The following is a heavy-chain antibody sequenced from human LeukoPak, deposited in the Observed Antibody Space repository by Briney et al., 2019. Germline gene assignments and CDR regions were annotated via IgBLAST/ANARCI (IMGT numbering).Heavy chain of an antibody. CDR3: AKARIAVAGKGKNFDY. D-gene: IGHD6-19*01. Sequence: GGSLRLSCAASGFTFSSYSMNWVRQAPGKGLEWVSSISSSSSYIYYADSVKGRFTISRDNAKNSLYLQMNSLRAEDTAVYYCAKARIAVAGKGKNFDYWGQGTLVTVSS. V-gene: IGHV3-21*04. J-gene: IGHJ4*02. CDR1: GFTFSSYS. CDR2: ISSSSSYI.